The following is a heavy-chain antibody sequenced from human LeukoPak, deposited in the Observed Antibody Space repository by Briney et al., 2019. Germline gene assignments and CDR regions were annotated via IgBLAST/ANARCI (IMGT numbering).Heavy chain of an antibody. Sequence: GGSLGLSCVASGXTFSSYWVHWVRQVPGKGPVWVSRINSDGRITSYADSVKGRFTISRDNAKNTLYLQMNSLRAEDTAVYSCARVGVPQYAFDIWGQGTWVTVSS. J-gene: IGHJ3*02. V-gene: IGHV3-74*01. D-gene: IGHD2-2*01. CDR3: ARVGVPQYAFDI. CDR2: INSDGRIT. CDR1: GXTFSSYW.